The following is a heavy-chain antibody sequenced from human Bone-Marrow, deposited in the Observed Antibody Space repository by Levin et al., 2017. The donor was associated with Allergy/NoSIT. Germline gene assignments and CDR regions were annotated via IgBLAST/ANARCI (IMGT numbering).Heavy chain of an antibody. D-gene: IGHD4-11*01. Sequence: GGSLRLSCKASGYTFTAYYVHWVRRAPGTGLEWMGWINPNNGATNYAQRFQGRVTMTRDTSTTTAFMELSGLTSDDTAFYYCARDPHYTSTTGEYWGQGTLVTVSS. CDR3: ARDPHYTSTTGEY. CDR2: INPNNGAT. J-gene: IGHJ4*02. V-gene: IGHV1-2*02. CDR1: GYTFTAYY.